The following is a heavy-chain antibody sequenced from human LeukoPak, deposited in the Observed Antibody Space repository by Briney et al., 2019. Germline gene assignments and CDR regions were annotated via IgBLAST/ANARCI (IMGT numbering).Heavy chain of an antibody. CDR3: ARDVMALIAEPTRFDY. CDR1: GYTFTSYG. V-gene: IGHV1-18*01. Sequence: ASVKVSCKASGYTFTSYGISWVRQAPGQGLEWMGWISAYNGNTNYAQKLQGRVTMTTDTSTSTAYMELRSLRSDDTAVYYCARDVMALIAEPTRFDYWGQGTLVTVSS. J-gene: IGHJ4*02. D-gene: IGHD2/OR15-2a*01. CDR2: ISAYNGNT.